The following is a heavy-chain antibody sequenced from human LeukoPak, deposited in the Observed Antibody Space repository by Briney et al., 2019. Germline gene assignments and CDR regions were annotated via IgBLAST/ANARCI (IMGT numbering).Heavy chain of an antibody. CDR2: ISYDGSNK. J-gene: IGHJ6*02. CDR3: ARWGDIVVVVADYGMDV. D-gene: IGHD2-15*01. CDR1: GFTFSSYA. V-gene: IGHV3-30*04. Sequence: GGSLRLSCAASGFTFSSYAMHWVRQAPGKGLEWVAVISYDGSNKYYADSVKGRFTISRDNSKNTLYLQMNSLRAEDTAVYYCARWGDIVVVVADYGMDVWGQGTTATVSS.